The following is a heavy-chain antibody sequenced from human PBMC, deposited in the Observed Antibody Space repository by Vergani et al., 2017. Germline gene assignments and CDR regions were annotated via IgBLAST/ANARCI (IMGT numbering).Heavy chain of an antibody. V-gene: IGHV3-30*18. CDR2: ISYDGSNK. Sequence: QVQLVESGGGVVQPGRSLRLSCAASGFTFSSYGMHWVRQAPGKGLEWVAVISYDGSNKYYADSVKGRFTISRDNSKNTLYLQMNSLRAEDTAVYYCAKDSLSSAQRPDWLFDYWGQGTLVTVSS. CDR3: AKDSLSSAQRPDWLFDY. CDR1: GFTFSSYG. J-gene: IGHJ4*02. D-gene: IGHD3-22*01.